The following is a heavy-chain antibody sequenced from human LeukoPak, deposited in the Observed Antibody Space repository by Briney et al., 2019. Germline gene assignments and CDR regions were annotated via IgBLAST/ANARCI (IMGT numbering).Heavy chain of an antibody. J-gene: IGHJ4*02. D-gene: IGHD6-6*01. CDR1: GYTFTNYG. Sequence: ASVKVSCKASGYTFTNYGVTWVRQAPGQGLEWLGWISAYSGNTNYAQKVQDRVTMTTDTSTTTAYMELRNLRSDDTAVYYCARDAYSRSSNFDHWGQGTLVTVSS. CDR3: ARDAYSRSSNFDH. V-gene: IGHV1-18*01. CDR2: ISAYSGNT.